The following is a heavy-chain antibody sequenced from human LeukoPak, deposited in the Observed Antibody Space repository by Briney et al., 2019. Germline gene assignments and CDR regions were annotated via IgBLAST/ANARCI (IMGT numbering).Heavy chain of an antibody. J-gene: IGHJ4*02. CDR2: IGPTDTDR. D-gene: IGHD1-14*01. CDR3: ATETIGRHYDY. Sequence: GGSLRLSCATSGFTFSSCGFNWVRQAPGKGLEWVSSIGPTDTDRYYADSVRGRFTISRDNAKNSMYLQMDSLRDEDTAVYYCATETIGRHYDYWGQGTLLTVSS. CDR1: GFTFSSCG. V-gene: IGHV3-21*01.